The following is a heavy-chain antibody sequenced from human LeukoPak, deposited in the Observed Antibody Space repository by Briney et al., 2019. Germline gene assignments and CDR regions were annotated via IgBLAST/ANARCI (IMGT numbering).Heavy chain of an antibody. D-gene: IGHD4-23*01. V-gene: IGHV4-61*02. CDR1: GDSLSSGPYF. J-gene: IGHJ4*02. CDR3: ARVSRGNSVGGDY. Sequence: SETLSLTRTVSGDSLSSGPYFWNWVRQPAGKGLEWIGRISTRGTTTYNPSLKSRVTISLDTSKNQFSLELSSVTAADTAMYYCARVSRGNSVGGDYWGQGTLVTVSS. CDR2: ISTRGTT.